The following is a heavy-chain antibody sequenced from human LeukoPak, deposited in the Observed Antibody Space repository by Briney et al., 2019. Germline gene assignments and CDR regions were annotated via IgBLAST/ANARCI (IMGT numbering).Heavy chain of an antibody. V-gene: IGHV3-30*18. J-gene: IGHJ4*02. CDR3: AKDYYDSSGLAWD. D-gene: IGHD3-22*01. Sequence: GRSLRLSCAASGFTFSSYGMHWVRQAPGKGLEWVAVISYDGSNEYYADSVKGRFTISRDNSKNTLYLQMNSLRAEDTAVYYCAKDYYDSSGLAWDWGQGTLVTVSS. CDR1: GFTFSSYG. CDR2: ISYDGSNE.